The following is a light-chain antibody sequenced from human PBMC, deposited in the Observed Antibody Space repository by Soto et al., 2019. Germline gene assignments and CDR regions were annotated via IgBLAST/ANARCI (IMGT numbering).Light chain of an antibody. J-gene: IGKJ5*01. V-gene: IGKV1-33*01. CDR1: QDIDHY. CDR2: AAS. Sequence: IQVPQSPSSLSASVGESVTITCRASQDIDHYLNWYQHRPGEAPKLLIYAASYLETGVSTRFSGSGSGTDFSFTITSLRPEDSATYYCQQHDTRPTMTFGQGTRREI. CDR3: QQHDTRPTMT.